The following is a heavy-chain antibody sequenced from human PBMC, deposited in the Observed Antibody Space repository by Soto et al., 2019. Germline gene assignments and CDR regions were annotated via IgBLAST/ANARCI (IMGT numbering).Heavy chain of an antibody. V-gene: IGHV1-69*13. J-gene: IGHJ6*02. CDR1: GGTFGSYA. CDR2: IIPIFGTA. Sequence: GASVEVSCKASGGTFGSYASSWVRQAHGQGLEWMGGIIPIFGTANYAQKFQGRVTITADESTSTAYMELSSLRSEDTAVYYCARDVVGATEGSGLYYYGMDVWGQGTTVTVSS. CDR3: ARDVVGATEGSGLYYYGMDV. D-gene: IGHD1-26*01.